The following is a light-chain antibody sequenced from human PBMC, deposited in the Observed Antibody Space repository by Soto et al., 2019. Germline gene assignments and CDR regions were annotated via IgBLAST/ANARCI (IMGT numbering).Light chain of an antibody. V-gene: IGLV1-47*02. CDR2: SDY. J-gene: IGLJ2*01. Sequence: QPVLTQPPSASGTPGQRVTISCSGSSSNIGSNYVYWYQQLPGTAPKLLIYSDYQRPSGVPDRFSGSKSGTSASLAISGLRSEDESDYYCGAWDDSLRGVVFGGGTKLTVL. CDR3: GAWDDSLRGVV. CDR1: SSNIGSNY.